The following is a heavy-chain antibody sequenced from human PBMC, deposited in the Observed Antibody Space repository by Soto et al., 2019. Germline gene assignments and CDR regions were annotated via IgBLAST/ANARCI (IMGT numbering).Heavy chain of an antibody. D-gene: IGHD6-19*01. CDR3: AKRPLAGSGWTFDY. J-gene: IGHJ4*02. Sequence: GGSLRLACSASGFTFNTHGMHWVRQSPGKGLEWVSYISYSGNKYYADSVQGRFTISRDDSKNTVFLQINSLRTEDTAVYYCAKRPLAGSGWTFDYWGQGTSVTVSS. CDR1: GFTFNTHG. CDR2: ISYSGNK. V-gene: IGHV3-30*02.